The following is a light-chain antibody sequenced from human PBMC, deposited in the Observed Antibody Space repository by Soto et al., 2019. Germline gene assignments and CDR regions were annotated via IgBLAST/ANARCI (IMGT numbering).Light chain of an antibody. CDR1: TSDVGAYNL. CDR3: CLYAGNFIWV. Sequence: QSALTQPSSVSGSPGQSITLSCDGSTSDVGAYNLVSWYQQHPGEAPKLMIYDVIKRPSGVPYRFSGSKSGNTASLTSSGLQADDEADYYCCLYAGNFIWVFGGGTKLTVL. J-gene: IGLJ3*02. V-gene: IGLV2-11*01. CDR2: DVI.